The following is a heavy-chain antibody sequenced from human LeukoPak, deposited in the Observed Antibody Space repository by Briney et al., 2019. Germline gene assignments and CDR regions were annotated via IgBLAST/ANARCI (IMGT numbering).Heavy chain of an antibody. D-gene: IGHD6-6*01. CDR2: IIPIFGTA. Sequence: GASVKVSCKASGGTFSSYAISWVRQAPGQGLEWMGGIIPIFGTANYAQKFQGRVTITADESTSTAYMELSRLRSDDTAVYYCARGGKGIAARPTHYYYYYGMDVWGQGTTVTVSS. CDR1: GGTFSSYA. CDR3: ARGGKGIAARPTHYYYYYGMDV. V-gene: IGHV1-69*13. J-gene: IGHJ6*02.